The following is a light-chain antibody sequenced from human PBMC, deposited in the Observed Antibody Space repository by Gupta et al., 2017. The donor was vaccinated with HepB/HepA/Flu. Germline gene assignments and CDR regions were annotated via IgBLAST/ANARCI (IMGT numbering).Light chain of an antibody. CDR1: SSNIGNNY. CDR2: EKN. J-gene: IGLJ1*01. CDR3: ATWDSGISAWV. Sequence: QSVLTQPPSVSAAAGQEVTVSCSGSSSNIGNNYVSWYQQLPATAPKLRIDEKNKRPSGIPDRFACSKAGTSATLSINVLQTGDEAYYYGATWDSGISAWVFGTGTNLTVL. V-gene: IGLV1-51*02.